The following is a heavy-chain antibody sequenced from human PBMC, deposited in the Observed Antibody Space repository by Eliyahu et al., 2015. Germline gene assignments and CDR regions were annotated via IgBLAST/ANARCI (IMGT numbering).Heavy chain of an antibody. V-gene: IGHV4-4*02. CDR1: GGSISSSNW. CDR3: ARDYKTWNNWFDP. D-gene: IGHD3-10*01. Sequence: GGSISSSNWWSWVRQPPGKGLEWIGEIYHSGSTNYNPSLKSRVTISVDKSKNQFSLKLSSVTAADTAVYYCARDYKTWNNWFDPWGQGTLVTVSS. J-gene: IGHJ5*02. CDR2: IYHSGST.